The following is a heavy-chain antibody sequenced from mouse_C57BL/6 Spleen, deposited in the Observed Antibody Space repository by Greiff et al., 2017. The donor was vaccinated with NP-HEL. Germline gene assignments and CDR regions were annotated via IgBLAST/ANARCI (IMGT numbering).Heavy chain of an antibody. CDR1: GFTFSSYA. J-gene: IGHJ3*01. CDR2: ISDGGSYT. V-gene: IGHV5-4*01. CDR3: ARDPPSSWFAY. Sequence: EVKLMESGGGLVKPGGSLKLSCAASGFTFSSYAMSWVRQTPEKRLEWVATISDGGSYTYYPDNVKGRFTISRDNAKNNLYLQMSHLKSEDTAMYYCARDPPSSWFAYWGQGTLVTVSA.